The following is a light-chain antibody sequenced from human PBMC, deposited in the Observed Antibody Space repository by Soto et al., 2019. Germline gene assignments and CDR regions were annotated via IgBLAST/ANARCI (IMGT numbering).Light chain of an antibody. J-gene: IGKJ5*01. CDR2: EAS. V-gene: IGKV3-11*01. CDR1: QSVSSY. CDR3: QQRSNWST. Sequence: EIVLTQSPATLSLSPGERATLSCRASQSVSSYLAWYQQKPGQAPRLLIYEASNRATVIPARFSGSGSATDFTLTISSLEPEDSAVYYCQQRSNWSTFGQGTRLEIK.